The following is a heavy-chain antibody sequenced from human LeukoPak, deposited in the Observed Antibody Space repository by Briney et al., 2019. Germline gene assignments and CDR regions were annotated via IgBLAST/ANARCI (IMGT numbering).Heavy chain of an antibody. D-gene: IGHD3-3*01. J-gene: IGHJ3*02. CDR1: GYTFTSYY. CDR3: AKDLTIFGVVPDVFDI. Sequence: ASVKVSCKASGYTFTSYYMHWMRQAPGQGLEWMGIINPSGGSTSYAQKFQGRVTMTRDTSTSTVYMELSSLRSEDTAVYYCAKDLTIFGVVPDVFDIWGQGTMVTVSS. V-gene: IGHV1-46*01. CDR2: INPSGGST.